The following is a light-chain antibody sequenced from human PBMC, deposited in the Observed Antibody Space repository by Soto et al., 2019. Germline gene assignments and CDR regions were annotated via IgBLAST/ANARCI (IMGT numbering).Light chain of an antibody. Sequence: DIVMTQSPDSLAVSLGERATINCKSSQSVLYSSNNKNYLAWYQQKPGQPPKLLIDWASTRESGVPDRFSGSGSGTDFTLTISSLQAEDVAVYYCQQYYNTPITFGQGTRLEIK. CDR2: WAS. CDR3: QQYYNTPIT. V-gene: IGKV4-1*01. J-gene: IGKJ5*01. CDR1: QSVLYSSNNKNY.